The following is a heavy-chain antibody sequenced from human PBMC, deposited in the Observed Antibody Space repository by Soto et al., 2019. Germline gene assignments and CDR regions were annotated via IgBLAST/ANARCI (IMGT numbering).Heavy chain of an antibody. CDR3: RQRGGSSYFNY. Sequence: GGSLRLSCAASGFTFSSYAMRWVRQAPGKGREWVPALWGRGGRPSSAASGRGGSPSPRKNSKTPFFLKRTSWRAEDRALYYWRQRGGSSYFNYGAQEPWVPVSS. D-gene: IGHD6-13*01. J-gene: IGHJ4*02. CDR1: GFTFSSYA. V-gene: IGHV3-23*01. CDR2: LWGRGGRP.